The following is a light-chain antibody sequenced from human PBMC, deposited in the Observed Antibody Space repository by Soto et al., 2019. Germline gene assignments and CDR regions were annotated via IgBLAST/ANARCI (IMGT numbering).Light chain of an antibody. V-gene: IGKV3-20*01. CDR3: QQYGSSGT. CDR2: GAS. CDR1: QIVSNNY. Sequence: VLTQYPGTVALSPGGIATLSGRPSQIVSNNYLAWYQKKPGRATRLPIYGASNRATGIPDRFSGSGSGTDFTITISRLEPEDFAVYYWQQYGSSGTFGQGTKV. J-gene: IGKJ1*01.